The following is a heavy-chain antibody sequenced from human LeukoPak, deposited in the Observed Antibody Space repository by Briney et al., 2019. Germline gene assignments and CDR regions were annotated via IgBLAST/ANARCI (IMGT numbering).Heavy chain of an antibody. Sequence: ASVKVSCKASGYTFTSYSISWVRQAPGQGLEWMGWVSAYNGNTNYAQHLQGRVTMTTDTSTSIAYMELRSLRSDDTAVYYCARDSYFYDTSGHSGFDYWGQGTLVTVSS. CDR3: ARDSYFYDTSGHSGFDY. V-gene: IGHV1-18*01. D-gene: IGHD3-22*01. CDR2: VSAYNGNT. J-gene: IGHJ4*02. CDR1: GYTFTSYS.